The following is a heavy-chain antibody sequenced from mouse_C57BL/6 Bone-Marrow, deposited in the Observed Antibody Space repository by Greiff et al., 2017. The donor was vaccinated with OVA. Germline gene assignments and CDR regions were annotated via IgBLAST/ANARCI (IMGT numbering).Heavy chain of an antibody. J-gene: IGHJ3*01. CDR2: INPNNGGT. Sequence: VQLKESGPELVKPGASVKIPCKASGYTFTDYNMDWVKQSHGKSLEWIGDINPNNGGTIYNQKFKGKATLTVDKSSSTAYMELRSLTSEDTAVYYCASHYYSNAWFAYWGQGTLVTVSA. D-gene: IGHD2-5*01. V-gene: IGHV1-18*01. CDR3: ASHYYSNAWFAY. CDR1: GYTFTDYN.